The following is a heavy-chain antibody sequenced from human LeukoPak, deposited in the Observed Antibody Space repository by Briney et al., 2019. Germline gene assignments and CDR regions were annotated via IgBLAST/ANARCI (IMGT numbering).Heavy chain of an antibody. CDR3: ARGTIYSSSWHPYYFAY. V-gene: IGHV4-59*01. D-gene: IGHD6-6*01. J-gene: IGHJ4*02. CDR1: GASISDYY. CDR2: IYYSGST. Sequence: SETLSLTCTVSGASISDYYWSWIRQPPGKGLEWIGYIYYSGSTNYNPSLQSRVTISSDTSKNQFSLKLSSVTAADTAVYYCARGTIYSSSWHPYYFAYWGQGTLVTVSS.